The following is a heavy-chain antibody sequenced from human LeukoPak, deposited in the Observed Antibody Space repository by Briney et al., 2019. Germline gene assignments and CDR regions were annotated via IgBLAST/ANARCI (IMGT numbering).Heavy chain of an antibody. CDR3: AKGKGDTGGSFDY. CDR1: GFTFSSYA. V-gene: IGHV3-23*01. J-gene: IGHJ4*02. CDR2: ISGSGGST. Sequence: GGSLRLSCAASGFTFSSYAMSWVRQAPGKGLEWVSGISGSGGSTYYADSVKGRITISRDNSKNTLYLQMNSLKAEDTAVYYCAKGKGDTGGSFDYWGQGTLVTVSS. D-gene: IGHD3-16*01.